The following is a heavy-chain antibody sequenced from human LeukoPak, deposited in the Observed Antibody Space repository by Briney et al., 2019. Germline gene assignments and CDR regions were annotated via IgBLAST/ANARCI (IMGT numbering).Heavy chain of an antibody. V-gene: IGHV1-69*04. CDR1: GGTFSSYA. CDR2: IIPILGIA. Sequence: SVKVSCKASGGTFSSYAISWVRQAPGQGLVWMGRIIPILGIANYAQKFQGRVTITADKSTSTAYMELSSLRSEDTAVYYCASAPGIAAAGKLALDYWGQGTLVTVSS. CDR3: ASAPGIAAAGKLALDY. D-gene: IGHD6-13*01. J-gene: IGHJ4*02.